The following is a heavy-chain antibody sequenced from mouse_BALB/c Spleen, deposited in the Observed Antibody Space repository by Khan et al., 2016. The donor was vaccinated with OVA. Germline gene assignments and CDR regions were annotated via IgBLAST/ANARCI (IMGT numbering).Heavy chain of an antibody. J-gene: IGHJ3*01. CDR3: ARGHYGDPFAY. CDR2: ISDGGSYT. Sequence: EVELVEPGGGLVKPGGSLKLSCAASGFSFSDYYMYWVRQTPEKRLEWVATISDGGSYTYYIVSVKGRFTISRDDAKNNLYLQMSSLKSEDTAMYYCARGHYGDPFAYWGQGTLVTVSA. V-gene: IGHV5-4*02. D-gene: IGHD2-13*01. CDR1: GFSFSDYY.